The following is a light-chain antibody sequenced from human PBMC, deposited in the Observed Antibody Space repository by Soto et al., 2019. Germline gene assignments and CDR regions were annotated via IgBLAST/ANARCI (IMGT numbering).Light chain of an antibody. CDR2: LNSDGSH. CDR1: SGHSSYA. CDR3: QTWGTGIHVV. Sequence: QSVLTQSPSASASLGASVKLTCTLSSGHSSYAIEWHQQQPEKGPRYLMKLNSDGSHSKGDGIPDRFSGSSSGAERYLTISSLQSEYEADYYCQTWGTGIHVVFGGGTKLTVL. V-gene: IGLV4-69*01. J-gene: IGLJ2*01.